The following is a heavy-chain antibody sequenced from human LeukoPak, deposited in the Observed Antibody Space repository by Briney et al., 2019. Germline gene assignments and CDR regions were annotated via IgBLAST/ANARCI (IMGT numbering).Heavy chain of an antibody. CDR2: ISGSGGST. Sequence: GGSLRLSCAASGFTFSSYAMSWVRQAPGKGLEWVSAISGSGGSTYYADSAKGRFTISRDNSKNTLYLQMNRLRAEDTAVYYCAKDKGITTIVVVSPFDYWGQGTLVTVSS. CDR1: GFTFSSYA. CDR3: AKDKGITTIVVVSPFDY. J-gene: IGHJ4*02. V-gene: IGHV3-23*01. D-gene: IGHD3-22*01.